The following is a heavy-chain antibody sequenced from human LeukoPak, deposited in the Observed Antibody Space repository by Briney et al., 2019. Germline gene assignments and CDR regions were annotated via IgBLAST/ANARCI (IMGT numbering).Heavy chain of an antibody. V-gene: IGHV3-30*03. CDR1: GFTFSTYV. Sequence: GGSLRLSCAASGFTFSTYVMHWVRQAPGKGLEWVAVISYDGSNKYYADSVQGRFIISRDNSKNTLYLQMNSLRTGDTAVYYCAEADSSGWYNLDYWGQGTLVTVSS. CDR3: AEADSSGWYNLDY. CDR2: ISYDGSNK. J-gene: IGHJ4*02. D-gene: IGHD6-19*01.